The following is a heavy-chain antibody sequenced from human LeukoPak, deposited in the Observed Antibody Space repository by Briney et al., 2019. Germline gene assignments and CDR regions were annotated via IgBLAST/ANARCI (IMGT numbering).Heavy chain of an antibody. V-gene: IGHV3-7*01. CDR3: ARATYYDSSGYWGYYFDY. D-gene: IGHD3-22*01. Sequence: GGSLRLSCAASGFTFSNYWMSWVGQAPGKGLEWVANINKIGGENYYVDSVRGRFTISRDNAQNSLFLQMNSLRAEDTAVYYCARATYYDSSGYWGYYFDYWGQGTLVTVSS. J-gene: IGHJ4*02. CDR2: INKIGGEN. CDR1: GFTFSNYW.